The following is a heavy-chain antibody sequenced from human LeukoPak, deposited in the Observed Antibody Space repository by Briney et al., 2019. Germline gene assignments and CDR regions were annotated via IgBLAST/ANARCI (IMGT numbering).Heavy chain of an antibody. J-gene: IGHJ4*02. D-gene: IGHD2-2*02. CDR2: ISSTSSTI. V-gene: IGHV3-48*01. Sequence: GGSLRLSCVGSGFIFSDHGMNWVRQAPGKGLEWVSYISSTSSTIYYADSVRGRFTISRDNSKNTLYLQMNSLRAEDTAVYYCAKIPGYCSSTSCYSPDYWGQGTLVTVSS. CDR3: AKIPGYCSSTSCYSPDY. CDR1: GFIFSDHG.